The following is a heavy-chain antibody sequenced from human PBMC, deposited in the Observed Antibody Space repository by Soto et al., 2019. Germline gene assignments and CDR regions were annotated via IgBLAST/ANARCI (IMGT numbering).Heavy chain of an antibody. J-gene: IGHJ5*02. D-gene: IGHD4-17*01. CDR2: IYYSGST. CDR1: GCSINSGDYY. Sequence: SXEALSLTCTVAGCSINSGDYYWSWIRQPPGKGLEWIGYIYYSGSTYYNPSLKSRVTISVDTSKNQFSLKLSSMTAADTAVYYCARYYGDYDVGWFDPWGQGTLVTVSS. CDR3: ARYYGDYDVGWFDP. V-gene: IGHV4-30-4*01.